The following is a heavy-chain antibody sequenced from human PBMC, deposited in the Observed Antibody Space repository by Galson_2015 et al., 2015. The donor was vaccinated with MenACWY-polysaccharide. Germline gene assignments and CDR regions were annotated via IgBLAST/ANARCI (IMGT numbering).Heavy chain of an antibody. D-gene: IGHD4-23*01. CDR1: GYKSSSYD. Sequence: SVKVSCKASGYKSSSYDINWVRQASGQGLEWMGWMNPNSGNTGYAQRFQGRVAMTRDTATSTAYMELRMLRYDDTAVYYCTRIIARKLPFVDSWGQGTLVSGS. J-gene: IGHJ4*02. V-gene: IGHV1-8*01. CDR2: MNPNSGNT. CDR3: TRIIARKLPFVDS.